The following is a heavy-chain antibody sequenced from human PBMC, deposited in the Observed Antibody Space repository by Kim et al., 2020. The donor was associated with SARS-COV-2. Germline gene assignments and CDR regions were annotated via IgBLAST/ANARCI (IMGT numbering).Heavy chain of an antibody. Sequence: GGSLRLSCAASGFTFNNYGMHWVRQAPGKGLEWVALISYDGSNKYYADSVKGRFTISRDNSKNTLYLQMNSLRTEDTAVYYCAKSFSGSHFGYDYWGQGTLVTVSS. CDR3: AKSFSGSHFGYDY. CDR1: GFTFNNYG. D-gene: IGHD1-26*01. CDR2: ISYDGSNK. J-gene: IGHJ4*01. V-gene: IGHV3-30*18.